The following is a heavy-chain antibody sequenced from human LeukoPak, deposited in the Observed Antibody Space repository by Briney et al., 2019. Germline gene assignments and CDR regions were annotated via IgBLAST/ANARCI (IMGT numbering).Heavy chain of an antibody. V-gene: IGHV3-33*01. Sequence: GRSLRLSCAVSGFPFSTYGMHWVRQAPGKGLEWVGIIWYDGSDKYYGDSVKGRFTISRDNSKNTLYLQMNSLRAEDTAVYYCTILAVASDFDYWGQGTVVSVSS. CDR1: GFPFSTYG. J-gene: IGHJ4*02. CDR2: IWYDGSDK. CDR3: TILAVASDFDY. D-gene: IGHD6-19*01.